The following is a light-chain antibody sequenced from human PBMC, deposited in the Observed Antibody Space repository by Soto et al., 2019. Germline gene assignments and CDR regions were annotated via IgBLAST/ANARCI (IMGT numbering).Light chain of an antibody. Sequence: DIQMTQSPSSLSASVGDRVTITCRASQGISNDLAWYQQKPGKLPKLLIYAASTMQSGVPARFSGSGSGTDFTLTISSLQPEDVATYYCQQYHSAPTTFGQGTRLEIK. V-gene: IGKV1-27*01. CDR2: AAS. CDR3: QQYHSAPTT. J-gene: IGKJ5*01. CDR1: QGISND.